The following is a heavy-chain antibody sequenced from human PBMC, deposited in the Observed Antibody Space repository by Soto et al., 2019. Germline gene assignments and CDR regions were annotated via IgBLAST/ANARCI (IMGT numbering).Heavy chain of an antibody. J-gene: IGHJ6*02. Sequence: QVQLVESGGGVVQPGRSLRLSCAASGFTFSSYGMHWVRQAPGKGLEWVAVISYDGSNKYYADSVKGRFTISRDNSKNTLYLQMNSLRAEDTAVYYCAKDHIVVVTAIPLRRYYYGMDVWGQGTTVTVSS. CDR1: GFTFSSYG. V-gene: IGHV3-30*18. CDR3: AKDHIVVVTAIPLRRYYYGMDV. CDR2: ISYDGSNK. D-gene: IGHD2-21*02.